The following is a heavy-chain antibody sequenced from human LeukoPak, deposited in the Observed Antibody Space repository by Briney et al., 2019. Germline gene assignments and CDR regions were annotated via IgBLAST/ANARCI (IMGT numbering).Heavy chain of an antibody. CDR3: ATPGYSSSWVQGDFDY. D-gene: IGHD6-13*01. CDR2: INSDGSST. CDR1: GFTFSSYW. V-gene: IGHV3-74*01. Sequence: GGSLRLSCAASGFTFSSYWMHWVRQAPGKGLVWVSRINSDGSSTSYADSVKGRFTISRDNAKNTLYLQMNSLRAEDTAVYYCATPGYSSSWVQGDFDYWGQGTLVTVSS. J-gene: IGHJ4*02.